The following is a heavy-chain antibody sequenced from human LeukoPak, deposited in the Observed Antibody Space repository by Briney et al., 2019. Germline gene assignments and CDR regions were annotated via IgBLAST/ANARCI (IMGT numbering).Heavy chain of an antibody. CDR3: ARHDSRGGEMATINYFDY. CDR2: IYTTGTT. J-gene: IGHJ4*02. Sequence: PSETLSLTCTVSGGSINPYYWSWIRQPAGKGLEWIGRIYTTGTTIYNPSLESRVTMSVDTSRNQFSLRLNSVTAADTAIYYCARHDSRGGEMATINYFDYWGQGTLVTVSS. D-gene: IGHD5-24*01. V-gene: IGHV4-4*07. CDR1: GGSINPYY.